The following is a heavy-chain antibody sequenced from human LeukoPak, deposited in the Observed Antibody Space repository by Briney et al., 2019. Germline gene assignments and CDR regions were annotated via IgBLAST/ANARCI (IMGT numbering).Heavy chain of an antibody. V-gene: IGHV3-13*01. Sequence: GGSLRLSCAASGFTFSSHDMHWVRQPTGKGLEWVSTVGTAGETYYPGSVKGRFTISRENAKNSLYLQMNGLRAGDTAVYYCARGPYCSAGSCYPRDYYYYYMDVWGKGPRSPSP. CDR3: ARGPYCSAGSCYPRDYYYYYMDV. CDR2: VGTAGET. CDR1: GFTFSSHD. D-gene: IGHD2-15*01. J-gene: IGHJ6*03.